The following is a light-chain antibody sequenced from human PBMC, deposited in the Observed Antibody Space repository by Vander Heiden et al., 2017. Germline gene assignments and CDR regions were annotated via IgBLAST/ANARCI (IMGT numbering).Light chain of an antibody. CDR3: SSYTSSSFVV. V-gene: IGLV2-14*04. CDR1: GSDVGGYNY. Sequence: GQSITISCTGTGSDVGGYNYVSWYQQHPGKAPKLMIYDVSHRPSGVSNRFSGSKSGNTASLTISGLQAEDEADYYCSSYTSSSFVVFGGGTKLTVL. CDR2: DVS. J-gene: IGLJ2*01.